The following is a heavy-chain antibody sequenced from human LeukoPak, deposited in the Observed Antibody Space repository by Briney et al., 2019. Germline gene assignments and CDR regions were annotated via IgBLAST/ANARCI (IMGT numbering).Heavy chain of an antibody. Sequence: PGGSLRLSCAASGFTFSSYGMHWVRQAPGKGLEWVAVIWYDGSNKYYADSVKGRFTISRDNSKNTLCLQMNSLGAEDTAVYYCARAPTSYYYFDYWGQGTLVTVSS. CDR1: GFTFSSYG. J-gene: IGHJ4*02. V-gene: IGHV3-33*01. CDR2: IWYDGSNK. D-gene: IGHD1-26*01. CDR3: ARAPTSYYYFDY.